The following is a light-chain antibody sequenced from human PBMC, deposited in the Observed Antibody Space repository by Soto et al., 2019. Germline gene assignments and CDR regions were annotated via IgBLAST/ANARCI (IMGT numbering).Light chain of an antibody. CDR2: YDS. V-gene: IGLV3-21*04. J-gene: IGLJ2*01. CDR1: NIGTKS. Sequence: SYELTQSPSVSVAPGRTARIACEGNNIGTKSVHWYQQRPCQAPVVVVYYDSDRPSGIPERFSGSNSGNTATLTISSVEAGDEADYYCQVWDTSTFHPIFGGGTKLTVL. CDR3: QVWDTSTFHPI.